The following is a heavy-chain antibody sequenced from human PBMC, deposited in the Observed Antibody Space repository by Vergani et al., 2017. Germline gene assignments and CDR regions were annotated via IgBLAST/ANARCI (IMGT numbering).Heavy chain of an antibody. CDR2: ISSSSSYI. V-gene: IGHV3-21*01. J-gene: IGHJ5*02. CDR1: GFTFSSYS. CDR3: ARVHSGSYWGYNWFDP. D-gene: IGHD1-26*01. Sequence: EVQLVESGGGLVEPGGSLRLSCAASGFTFSSYSMNWVRQAPGKGLEWVSSISSSSSYIYYADSVKGRFTISRDNAKNSLYLQMNSLRAEDTAVYYCARVHSGSYWGYNWFDPWGQGTLVTVSS.